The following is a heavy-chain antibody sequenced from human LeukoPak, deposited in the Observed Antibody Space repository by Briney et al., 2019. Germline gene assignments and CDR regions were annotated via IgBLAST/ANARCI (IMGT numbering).Heavy chain of an antibody. V-gene: IGHV3-21*01. CDR3: ARVYGPVALDY. Sequence: GGSLRLSCAASGFTFSSYNMYWVRQAPGQGLEWVSSLSGGSDHIYYADSVKGRFTISRDNAKNSLYLQMNSLRAEDTAVYYCARVYGPVALDYWGQGTLVTVSS. J-gene: IGHJ4*02. CDR2: LSGGSDHI. CDR1: GFTFSSYN. D-gene: IGHD6-19*01.